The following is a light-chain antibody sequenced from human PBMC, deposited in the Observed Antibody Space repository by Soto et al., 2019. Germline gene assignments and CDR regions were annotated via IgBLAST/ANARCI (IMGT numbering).Light chain of an antibody. J-gene: IGKJ4*01. CDR1: QGIRND. CDR3: LQDYNYPRT. Sequence: AVQMTQSPSSLSASVGDRVTITCRASQGIRNDLGWYQQKPGKAPTLLIYAASSLPSGVPSRFSGSGSGTDFTLPISRLQPEDFATYYCLQDYNYPRTFGGGTKVDIK. CDR2: AAS. V-gene: IGKV1-6*01.